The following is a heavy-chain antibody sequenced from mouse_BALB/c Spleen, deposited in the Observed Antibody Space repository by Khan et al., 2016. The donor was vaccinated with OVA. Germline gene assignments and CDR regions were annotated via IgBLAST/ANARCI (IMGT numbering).Heavy chain of an antibody. Sequence: QVQLQQSGAELARPGASVKLSCKASGYTFTDYYINWVKQRTGQGLEWIGEISPGSGDTYYNERFKGKAPLTADNSASTAYMQLSSLTSEASAVYFCARRNYFGYTFAYWGQGTLVTVSA. CDR3: ARRNYFGYTFAY. CDR1: GYTFTDYY. D-gene: IGHD1-2*01. CDR2: ISPGSGDT. J-gene: IGHJ3*01. V-gene: IGHV1-77*01.